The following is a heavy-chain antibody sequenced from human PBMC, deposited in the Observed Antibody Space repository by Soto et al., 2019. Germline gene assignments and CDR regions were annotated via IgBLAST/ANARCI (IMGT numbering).Heavy chain of an antibody. D-gene: IGHD2-2*01. Sequence: GGSLRLSCAASGFTFSSYSMNWVRQAPGKGLEWVSSCSSTTTYIYYADSVKGRFTISRDNAKNSLYLQMNSLRAEDTAVYYCARGRPREVCTSSSCDEDYWGLGTLVTVSS. CDR1: GFTFSSYS. CDR2: CSSTTTYI. CDR3: ARGRPREVCTSSSCDEDY. J-gene: IGHJ4*02. V-gene: IGHV3-21*01.